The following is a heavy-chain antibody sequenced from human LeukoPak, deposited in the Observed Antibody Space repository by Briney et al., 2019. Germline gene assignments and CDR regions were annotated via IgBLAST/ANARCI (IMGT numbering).Heavy chain of an antibody. J-gene: IGHJ5*02. D-gene: IGHD2-2*01. V-gene: IGHV1-18*01. CDR2: ISAYNGNT. CDR3: ARDLHCSSTSCRPVRFDP. Sequence: ASVKVSCKASGYTFTSYGISWVRQAPGQGLEWTGWISAYNGNTNYAQKLQGRVTMTTDTSTSTAYMELRSLRSDDTAVYYCARDLHCSSTSCRPVRFDPWGQGTLVTVSS. CDR1: GYTFTSYG.